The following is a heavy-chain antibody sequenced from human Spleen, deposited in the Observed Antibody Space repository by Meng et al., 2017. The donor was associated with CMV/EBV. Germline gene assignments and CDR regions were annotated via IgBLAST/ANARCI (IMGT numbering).Heavy chain of an antibody. V-gene: IGHV4-39*01. CDR1: GGSISSSNYY. J-gene: IGHJ4*02. D-gene: IGHD3-10*01. Sequence: QLQRRGSGPGLVNPSETLPLTCPVSGGSISSSNYYWDWIRQPPGKGLEWIGAIYHSGGTSYNPSLQSRVTMFVDTSKNQFSLMLTSVTATDTAVYYCARRRGGSGRDCWGQGTLVTVSS. CDR3: ARRRGGSGRDC. CDR2: IYHSGGT.